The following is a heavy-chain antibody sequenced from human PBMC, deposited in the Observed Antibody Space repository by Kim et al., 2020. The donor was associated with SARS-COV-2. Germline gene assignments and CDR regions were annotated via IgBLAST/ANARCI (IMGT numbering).Heavy chain of an antibody. CDR2: IIPIFGTA. CDR3: ARQGRYYDYIWGSYRYNWFDP. J-gene: IGHJ5*02. V-gene: IGHV1-69*13. D-gene: IGHD3-16*02. Sequence: SVKVSCKASGGTFSSYAISWVRQAPGQGLEWMGGIIPIFGTANYAQKFQGRVTITADESTSTAYMELSSLRSEDTAVYYCARQGRYYDYIWGSYRYNWFDPWGQGTLVTVSS. CDR1: GGTFSSYA.